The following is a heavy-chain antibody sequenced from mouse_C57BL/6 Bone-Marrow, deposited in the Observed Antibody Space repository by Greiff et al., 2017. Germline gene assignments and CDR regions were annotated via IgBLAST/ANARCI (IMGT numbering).Heavy chain of an antibody. CDR3: ARHDPFDY. CDR1: GFTFSSYT. J-gene: IGHJ2*01. CDR2: ISGGGGNT. V-gene: IGHV5-9*01. Sequence: ESGGGLVKPGGSLKLSCAASGFTFSSYTMSWVRQTPEKRLEWVATISGGGGNTYYPDSVKGRFTISRDNAKNTLYLQMSSLRSEDTALYYCARHDPFDYWGQGTTLTVSS.